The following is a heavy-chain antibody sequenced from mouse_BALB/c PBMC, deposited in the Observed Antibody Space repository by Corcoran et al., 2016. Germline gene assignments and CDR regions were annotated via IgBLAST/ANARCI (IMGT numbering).Heavy chain of an antibody. CDR2: IYPGSGNT. J-gene: IGHJ3*01. V-gene: IGHV1-84*02. Sequence: QIQLQQSGPELVKPGASVKISCKASGYPFTDYYINWVKQKPGQGIEWIGWIYPGSGNTKYNEKFKGKHTLTVDTSSSTAYMQLSSLTSEDTAVYFCARFYGNHQAWFAYWGQGTLVTVSA. CDR3: ARFYGNHQAWFAY. CDR1: GYPFTDYY. D-gene: IGHD2-1*01.